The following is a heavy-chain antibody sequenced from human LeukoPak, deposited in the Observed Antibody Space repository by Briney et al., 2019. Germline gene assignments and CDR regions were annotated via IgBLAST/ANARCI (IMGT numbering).Heavy chain of an antibody. J-gene: IGHJ4*02. CDR3: PVHLAGPGPLFDY. D-gene: IGHD1-1*01. Sequence: GGSLRLSCAASGFTFSSYSMNWVRQAPGKGLEWGSYISSSSSTIYYADSVKGRFTISRDNAKNSLYLQMNSLKAEDTAVCYCPVHLAGPGPLFDYWGQGTLVTVSS. V-gene: IGHV3-48*01. CDR1: GFTFSSYS. CDR2: ISSSSSTI.